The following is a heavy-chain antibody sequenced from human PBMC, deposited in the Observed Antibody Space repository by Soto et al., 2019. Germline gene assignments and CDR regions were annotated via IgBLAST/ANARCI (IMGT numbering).Heavy chain of an antibody. CDR1: GYTFTGCY. CDR3: AILGGERGYCSGGSCPFDY. J-gene: IGHJ4*02. D-gene: IGHD2-15*01. V-gene: IGHV1-2*04. CDR2: INPNSGGT. Sequence: QVQLVQSGAEVKKPGASVKVSCKASGYTFTGCYMHWVRQAPGQGLEWMGWINPNSGGTNYAQKFQGWVTMTRDTSISTAYMELSRLRSDDTAVYYCAILGGERGYCSGGSCPFDYWGQGTLVTVSS.